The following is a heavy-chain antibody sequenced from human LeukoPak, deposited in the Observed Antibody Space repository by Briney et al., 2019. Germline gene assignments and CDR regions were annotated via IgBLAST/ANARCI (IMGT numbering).Heavy chain of an antibody. D-gene: IGHD3-3*01. CDR3: ASRYDSYYYGMDV. CDR1: GGSISSSNW. J-gene: IGHJ6*02. CDR2: IYHSGST. Sequence: SETLCLTCAVSGGSISSSNWWSWVRQPPGKGLEWIGEIYHSGSTNYNPSLKSRVTISVDKSKNQFSLKLSSVTAADTAVYYCASRYDSYYYGMDVWGQGTTVTVSS. V-gene: IGHV4-4*02.